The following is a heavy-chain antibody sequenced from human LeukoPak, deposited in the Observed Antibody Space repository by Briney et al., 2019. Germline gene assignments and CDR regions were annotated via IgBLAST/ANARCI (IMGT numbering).Heavy chain of an antibody. V-gene: IGHV3-23*01. Sequence: GGTLRLSCAASGFTFSSYGMSWVRQAPGKGLEWVSGISSRGGSTHYADSVKGRFTISRDNSKNTLYLQMNSLRAEDTAVYYCARELYDDILTGYYPNAPFDYWGQGTLVTVSS. D-gene: IGHD3-9*01. CDR1: GFTFSSYG. CDR2: ISSRGGST. J-gene: IGHJ4*02. CDR3: ARELYDDILTGYYPNAPFDY.